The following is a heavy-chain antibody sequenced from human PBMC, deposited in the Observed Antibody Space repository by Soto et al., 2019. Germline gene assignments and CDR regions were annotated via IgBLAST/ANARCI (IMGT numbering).Heavy chain of an antibody. J-gene: IGHJ6*02. CDR1: GYSFTSYW. V-gene: IGHV5-51*01. D-gene: IGHD5-18*01. Sequence: GESLKISCKGSGYSFTSYWIGWVRQMPGKGLEWMGIIYPGDSDTRYSPSFQGQVAISADKSISTAYLQWSSLKASDTAMYYWARGGYSYGTYYYYYGMDVWGQGTTVTVSS. CDR3: ARGGYSYGTYYYYYGMDV. CDR2: IYPGDSDT.